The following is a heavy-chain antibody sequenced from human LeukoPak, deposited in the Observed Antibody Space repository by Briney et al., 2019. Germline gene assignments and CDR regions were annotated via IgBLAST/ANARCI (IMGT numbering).Heavy chain of an antibody. J-gene: IGHJ4*02. CDR2: ISSSGSGSTI. Sequence: GGSLRLSCAASGWMHWVRQAPGKGLVWVSYISSSGSGSTIYYADSVKGRFTISRDNAKNSLYLQMNSLRAEDTAVYYCAREYYDSSGYYFGLDYWGQGTLVTVSS. V-gene: IGHV3-48*03. D-gene: IGHD3-22*01. CDR1: GW. CDR3: AREYYDSSGYYFGLDY.